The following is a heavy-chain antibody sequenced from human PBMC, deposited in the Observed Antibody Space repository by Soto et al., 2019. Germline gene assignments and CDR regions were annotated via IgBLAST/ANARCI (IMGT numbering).Heavy chain of an antibody. J-gene: IGHJ6*02. CDR2: ISAYNGNT. Sequence: QVQLVQSGAEVKKPGASVKVSCKASGYTFTSYGIIWVRQAPGQGLEWMGWISAYNGNTNYAQKLQGRVTMTTDTSTSTAYMELRSLRSDDTAVYYCARLLKIPGTPGIYYYYGMDVWGQGTTVTVSS. CDR1: GYTFTSYG. V-gene: IGHV1-18*01. D-gene: IGHD1-20*01. CDR3: ARLLKIPGTPGIYYYYGMDV.